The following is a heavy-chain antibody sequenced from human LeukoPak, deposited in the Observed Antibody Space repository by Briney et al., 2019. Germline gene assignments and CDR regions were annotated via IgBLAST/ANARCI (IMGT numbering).Heavy chain of an antibody. CDR3: ARGPAGYN. J-gene: IGHJ4*02. CDR2: IYSGGST. CDR1: GLTVSSNH. Sequence: GGSLRLSCAASGLTVSSNHMSWVRQAPGKGLEWVSVIYSGGSTDYADSVKGRFTISRDNLKNTLYLQMNSPRAEDTAVYYCARGPAGYNWGQGTLVTFSS. D-gene: IGHD1-1*01. V-gene: IGHV3-53*01.